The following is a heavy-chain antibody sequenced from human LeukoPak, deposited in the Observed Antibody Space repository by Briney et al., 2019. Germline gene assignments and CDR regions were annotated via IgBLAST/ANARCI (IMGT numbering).Heavy chain of an antibody. J-gene: IGHJ4*02. CDR1: GDYITTTNYY. CDR3: ARGKRGKGLKTYYYDSSGYWPIDY. CDR2: VFYSGTT. D-gene: IGHD3-22*01. Sequence: SETLSLTCNVSGDYITTTNYYWAWIRQPPGKGLEWVASVFYSGTTYYNPSLKSRVTISVDTSKNQFSLKLSSVTAADTAVYYCARGKRGKGLKTYYYDSSGYWPIDYWGQGTLVTVSS. V-gene: IGHV4-39*07.